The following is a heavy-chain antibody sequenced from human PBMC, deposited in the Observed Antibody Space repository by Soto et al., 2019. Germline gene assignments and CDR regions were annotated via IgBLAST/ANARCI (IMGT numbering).Heavy chain of an antibody. J-gene: IGHJ4*02. D-gene: IGHD3-16*01. CDR1: GFTFSTYW. V-gene: IGHV3-7*01. CDR2: IDQDGSER. Sequence: EVQLVESGGGLVQPGESLRLSCAASGFTFSTYWMTWVRQPPGKGLEWVANIDQDGSERYYVDSVRGRFTISRDNAKNSLYLQMNSLGVEDTAVYYCLCGGNFFVYWGQGTLVTV. CDR3: LCGGNFFVY.